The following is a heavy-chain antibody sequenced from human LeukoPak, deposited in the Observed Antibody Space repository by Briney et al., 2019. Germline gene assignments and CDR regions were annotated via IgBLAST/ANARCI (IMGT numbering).Heavy chain of an antibody. CDR1: VFTFNNYP. V-gene: IGHV3-30-3*01. Sequence: GGSLTHSCAASVFTFNNYPMHWARHAPGKGLDWITIISYDGNKNSYADSVKGRFTISRDTSQNTLYLQMSSLRAEDTAVYYCARDFRWFGAYNKFDYWGEGSLVIVSS. CDR3: ARDFRWFGAYNKFDY. CDR2: ISYDGNKN. J-gene: IGHJ4*02. D-gene: IGHD3-10*01.